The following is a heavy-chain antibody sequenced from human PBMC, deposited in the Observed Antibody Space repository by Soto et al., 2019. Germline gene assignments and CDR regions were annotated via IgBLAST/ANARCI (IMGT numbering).Heavy chain of an antibody. CDR3: ARIHSSSWHLSFDY. V-gene: IGHV4-39*07. CDR2: IYYSGST. J-gene: IGHJ4*02. D-gene: IGHD6-13*01. CDR1: GGSISSSSYY. Sequence: SETLSLTCTVSGGSISSSSYYWGWIRQPPGKGLEWIGSIYYSGSTYYNPSLKSRVTISVDTSKNQFSLKLSSVTAADTAVYYCARIHSSSWHLSFDYWGQGTLVTVSS.